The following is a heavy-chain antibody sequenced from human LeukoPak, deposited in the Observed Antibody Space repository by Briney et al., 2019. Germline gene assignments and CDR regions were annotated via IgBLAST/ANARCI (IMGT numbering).Heavy chain of an antibody. CDR1: GFTFSSYW. J-gene: IGHJ4*02. Sequence: LSGGSLRLSCAASGFTFSSYWMHWVRQAPGKGLEWVSYISSSGSTIYYADSVKGRFTISRDNAKNSLYLQMNSLRAEDTAVYYCARDYGGSSPFDYWGQGTLVTVSS. CDR2: ISSSGSTI. D-gene: IGHD4-23*01. V-gene: IGHV3-48*04. CDR3: ARDYGGSSPFDY.